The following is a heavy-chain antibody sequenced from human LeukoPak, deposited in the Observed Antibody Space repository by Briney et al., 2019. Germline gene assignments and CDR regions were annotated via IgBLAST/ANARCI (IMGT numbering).Heavy chain of an antibody. CDR1: GASISGSGYY. J-gene: IGHJ4*01. CDR3: ARDRGIMLTFGGVIAKGAHY. Sequence: SETLSLTCTVSGASISGSGYYWGWIRQPPGRGLEWIGYIYDSGSTYYNPSLKSRVTISIDTSKNLFSLKLNSVTAADTALYYCARDRGIMLTFGGVIAKGAHYWGPGTLVTVSS. V-gene: IGHV4-30-4*07. D-gene: IGHD3-16*02. CDR2: IYDSGST.